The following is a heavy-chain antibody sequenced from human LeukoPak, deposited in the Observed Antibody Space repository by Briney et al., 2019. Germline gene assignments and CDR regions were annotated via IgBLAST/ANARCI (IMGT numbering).Heavy chain of an antibody. CDR2: ISGSGVHT. D-gene: IGHD5/OR15-5a*01. CDR3: AKDRSTRGYYFDY. Sequence: GGSLRLSCAASEFTFSTYAMSWVRQAPGKGLEWVSGISGSGVHTYYADSVKGRFTISRDNSKNTLYLQMNSLRAEDTAVYYCAKDRSTRGYYFDYWGQGTLVTVSS. J-gene: IGHJ4*02. V-gene: IGHV3-23*01. CDR1: EFTFSTYA.